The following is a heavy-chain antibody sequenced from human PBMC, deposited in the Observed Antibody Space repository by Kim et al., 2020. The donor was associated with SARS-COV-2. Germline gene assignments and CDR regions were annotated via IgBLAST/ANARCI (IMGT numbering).Heavy chain of an antibody. Sequence: GSLRLSCSASGFTFSSYAMHWVRQAPGKGLEYVSAISSNGGSTYYADSVKGRFTISRDNSKNTLYLQMSSLRAEDTAVYYCVKGINYYDSSGYYFDYWGQGTLVTVSS. CDR2: ISSNGGST. CDR3: VKGINYYDSSGYYFDY. V-gene: IGHV3-64D*09. J-gene: IGHJ4*02. D-gene: IGHD3-22*01. CDR1: GFTFSSYA.